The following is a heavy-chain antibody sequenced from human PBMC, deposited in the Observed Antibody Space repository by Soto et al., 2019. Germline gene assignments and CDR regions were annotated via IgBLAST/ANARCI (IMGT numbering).Heavy chain of an antibody. CDR1: GFTFRSYT. J-gene: IGHJ3*02. CDR2: ISSSSTTM. D-gene: IGHD3-16*02. Sequence: HPGGSLRLSCVASGFTFRSYTINWVRQAPGKGLEWVSYISSSSTTMYYADSVKGRFTISRDNAKNSLFLQMNGLRAEDSAVYYCARARGVTFGGVIADVIGADAFDIWGQGTMVTVSS. V-gene: IGHV3-48*01. CDR3: ARARGVTFGGVIADVIGADAFDI.